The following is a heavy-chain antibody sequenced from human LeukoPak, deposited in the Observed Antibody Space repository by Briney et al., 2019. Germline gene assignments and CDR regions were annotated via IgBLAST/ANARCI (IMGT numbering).Heavy chain of an antibody. Sequence: GGSLRLSCAASGFTFSSYWMSWVRQAPGKGLEWVANIRQDGSKKYFVDSMKGRFTFSRDNAKNSLYLQMNSLRAEDTAVYYCARYPGIAAAGGDYWGQGTLVTVSS. CDR3: ARYPGIAAAGGDY. V-gene: IGHV3-7*05. CDR1: GFTFSSYW. CDR2: IRQDGSKK. D-gene: IGHD6-13*01. J-gene: IGHJ4*02.